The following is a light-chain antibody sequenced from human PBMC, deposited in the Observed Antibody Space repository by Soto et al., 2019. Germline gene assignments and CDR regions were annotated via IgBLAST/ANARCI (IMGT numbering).Light chain of an antibody. Sequence: QMTQSPASLSPSVGDRVTIVCGASQGIRSELGWYQQKPGKAPNXLIYTASTLQSGVPSRFRGSVSGTDLIITISSLQPEDGETYEGQQRYSTPRDFSQGTRLEIK. V-gene: IGKV1-39*01. CDR2: TAS. CDR3: QQRYSTPRD. J-gene: IGKJ5*01. CDR1: QGIRSE.